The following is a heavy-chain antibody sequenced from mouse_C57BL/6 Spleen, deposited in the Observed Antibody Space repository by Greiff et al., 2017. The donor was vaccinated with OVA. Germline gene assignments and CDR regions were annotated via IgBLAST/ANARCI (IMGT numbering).Heavy chain of an antibody. CDR1: GYTFTSYW. CDR3: TRSYYGNYVYFDY. D-gene: IGHD2-1*01. J-gene: IGHJ2*01. V-gene: IGHV1-5*01. CDR2: IYPGNSDT. Sequence: EVQLVESGTVLARPGASVKMSCKTSGYTFTSYWMHWVKQRPGQGLEWIGAIYPGNSDTSYNQKFKGKAKLTAVTSASTAYMELSSLTNEDSAVYYCTRSYYGNYVYFDYWGQGTTLTVSS.